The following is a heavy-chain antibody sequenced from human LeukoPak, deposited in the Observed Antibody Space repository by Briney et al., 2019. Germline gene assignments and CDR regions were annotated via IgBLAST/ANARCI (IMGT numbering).Heavy chain of an antibody. Sequence: LRLSCAASGFTFSSSAMSWVRQAPGKGLEWIGSIHYSGRTNYYKPSLKSRVTISVDTSKNQFSLELSSVTAADTAVYYCARHLGGNFYYYGMDVWGQGTTVTVSS. J-gene: IGHJ6*02. CDR2: IHYSGRT. CDR1: GFTFSSSA. CDR3: ARHLGGNFYYYGMDV. D-gene: IGHD1-26*01. V-gene: IGHV4-30-2*03.